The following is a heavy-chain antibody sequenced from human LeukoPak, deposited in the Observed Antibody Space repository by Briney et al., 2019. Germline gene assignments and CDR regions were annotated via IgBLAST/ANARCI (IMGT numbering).Heavy chain of an antibody. J-gene: IGHJ4*02. D-gene: IGHD2-8*01. CDR3: ARGVDGYFDL. V-gene: IGHV3-7*04. CDR1: GFTFSSHW. CDR2: INQDGSEK. Sequence: GGSLKLSCAASGFTFSSHWMSWVRQAPGKGLEWVANINQDGSEKYYVDSVKGRFTISRDNAKNSLYLQMSSLRAEDTAVYYCARGVDGYFDLWGQGTLLTVSS.